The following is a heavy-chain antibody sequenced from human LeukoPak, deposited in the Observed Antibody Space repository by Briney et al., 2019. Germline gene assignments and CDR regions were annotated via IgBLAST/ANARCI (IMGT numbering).Heavy chain of an antibody. V-gene: IGHV3-48*04. J-gene: IGHJ6*02. CDR3: ARGTLPPYSSSWGYYYYYGMDV. Sequence: PGGSLRLSCAASGFTFSSYSMNWVRQAPGKGLEWVSYISSDSRTIYYADSVKGRFTISRDNAKNSLYLQMNSLRAEDTAVYYCARGTLPPYSSSWGYYYYYGMDVWGQGTTVTVSS. CDR1: GFTFSSYS. CDR2: ISSDSRTI. D-gene: IGHD6-13*01.